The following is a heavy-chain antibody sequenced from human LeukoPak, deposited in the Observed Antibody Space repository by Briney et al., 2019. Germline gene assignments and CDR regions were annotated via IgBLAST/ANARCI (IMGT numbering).Heavy chain of an antibody. V-gene: IGHV1-69*13. CDR1: GGTFSSYA. D-gene: IGHD2-2*01. CDR2: IIPIFGTA. J-gene: IGHJ5*02. CDR3: ARVRGPCSSTSCYRGLWFDP. Sequence: SVKVSCKASGGTFSSYAISWVRQAPGQGLEWMGGIIPIFGTANYAQKFQGRVTITADESTSTACMELSSLRSEDTAVYYCARVRGPCSSTSCYRGLWFDPWGQGTLVTVS.